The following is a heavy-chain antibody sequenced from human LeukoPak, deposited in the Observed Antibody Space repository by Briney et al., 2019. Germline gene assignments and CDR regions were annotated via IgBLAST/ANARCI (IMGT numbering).Heavy chain of an antibody. CDR2: IKQDARET. CDR1: GFTFDNYW. Sequence: PGGSLRLSCAASGFTFDNYWMTWVRQAPGKGLEWVAYIKQDARETFYVDSVKGRFTISRDNANFFLYLEMSSLRADDTAVYYCASGSAYYGSGSRLDYWGQGTLVTVSS. J-gene: IGHJ4*02. CDR3: ASGSAYYGSGSRLDY. D-gene: IGHD3-10*01. V-gene: IGHV3-7*01.